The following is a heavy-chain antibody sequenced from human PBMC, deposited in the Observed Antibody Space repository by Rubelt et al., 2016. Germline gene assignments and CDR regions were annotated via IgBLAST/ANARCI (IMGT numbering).Heavy chain of an antibody. CDR3: AREAYSGRYPLIDY. V-gene: IGHV1-18*01. D-gene: IGHD1-26*01. CDR1: GGTFSSYA. J-gene: IGHJ4*02. CDR2: ISAYNGNT. Sequence: QVQLVQSGAEVKKPGSSVKVSCKASGGTFSSYAISWVRQAPGQGLEWMGWISAYNGNTNYAQKLQGRVTMTTDTSTSTDYMELRSLRSDDTGVYYCAREAYSGRYPLIDYWGQGTLVTVSS.